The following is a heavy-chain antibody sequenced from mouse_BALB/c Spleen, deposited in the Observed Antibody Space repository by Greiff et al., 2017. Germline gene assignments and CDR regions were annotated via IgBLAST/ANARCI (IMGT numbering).Heavy chain of an antibody. D-gene: IGHD1-1*01. CDR3: ARYYYGDYYAMDY. Sequence: VKLVESGAELVRPGSSVKISCKASGYAFSSYWMNWVKQRPGQGLEWIGQIYPGDGDTNYNGKFKGKATLTADKSSSTAYMQLSSLTSEDSAVYFCARYYYGDYYAMDYWGQGTSVTVSS. J-gene: IGHJ4*01. V-gene: IGHV1-80*01. CDR2: IYPGDGDT. CDR1: GYAFSSYW.